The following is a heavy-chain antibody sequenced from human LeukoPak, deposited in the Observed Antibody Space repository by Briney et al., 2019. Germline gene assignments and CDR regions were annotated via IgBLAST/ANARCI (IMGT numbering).Heavy chain of an antibody. CDR3: AREYSSGWYYFDY. Sequence: SETLSLTCAVSGGSISTYYWSWIRQPPGKGLEWIGYIYYSGSTNYNPSLTSRVTISVDTSKIQFSLKLSSVTAADTAVYYCAREYSSGWYYFDYWGQGTLVTVSS. V-gene: IGHV4-59*01. J-gene: IGHJ4*02. D-gene: IGHD6-19*01. CDR2: IYYSGST. CDR1: GGSISTYY.